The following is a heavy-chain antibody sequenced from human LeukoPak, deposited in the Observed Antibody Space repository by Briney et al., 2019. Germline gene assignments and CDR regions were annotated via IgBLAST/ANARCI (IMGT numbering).Heavy chain of an antibody. J-gene: IGHJ4*02. CDR3: ARYSGCYLSYFDY. Sequence: SETLSLTCAVYGGSFSGYYWSWIRQPPGKGLEWIGEINHSGSTNYNPSLKSRVTISVDTSKNQFSLKLSSVTAADTAVYYCARYSGCYLSYFDYWGQGTLVTVSS. D-gene: IGHD3-22*01. V-gene: IGHV4-34*01. CDR1: GGSFSGYY. CDR2: INHSGST.